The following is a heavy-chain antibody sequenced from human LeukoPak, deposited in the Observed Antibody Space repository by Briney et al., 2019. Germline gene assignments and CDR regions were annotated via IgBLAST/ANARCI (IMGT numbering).Heavy chain of an antibody. CDR1: GFTFSSYS. D-gene: IGHD3-22*01. V-gene: IGHV3-21*01. CDR3: ARSNHYYDSSGYFR. Sequence: GGSLRLSCAASGFTFSSYSMNWVRQAPGKGLEWVSSIISSSSYIYYADSVKGRFTISRDNDKNSLYLQMNSLRAEDTAVYYCARSNHYYDSSGYFRWGQGTLVTVSS. CDR2: IISSSSYI. J-gene: IGHJ4*02.